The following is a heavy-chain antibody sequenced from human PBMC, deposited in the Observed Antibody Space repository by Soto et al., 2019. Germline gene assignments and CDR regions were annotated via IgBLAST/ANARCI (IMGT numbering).Heavy chain of an antibody. D-gene: IGHD2-15*01. V-gene: IGHV3-74*01. CDR3: VRTSLVVAAATREDY. CDR1: GFTFSSYW. CDR2: INSDGSST. Sequence: EVQLVESGGGLVQPGGSLRLSCAASGFTFSSYWMHWVRQAPGKGLVWVSRINSDGSSTSYADSVKGRFTISRDNAKNTLYLQMNTRGAEDTAVYYCVRTSLVVAAATREDYWGQGTLVTVSS. J-gene: IGHJ4*02.